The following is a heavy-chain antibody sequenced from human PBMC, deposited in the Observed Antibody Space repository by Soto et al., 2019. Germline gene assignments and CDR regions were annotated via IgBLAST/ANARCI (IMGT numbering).Heavy chain of an antibody. CDR2: IYYSGST. J-gene: IGHJ4*02. CDR3: ARHNYGSGSTYFGY. V-gene: IGHV4-59*08. CDR1: GGSISSYY. D-gene: IGHD3-10*01. Sequence: SETQSLTCTVSGGSISSYYWSWIRQPPGKGLEWIGYIYYSGSTNYNPSLKSRVTISVDTSKNQFSLKLNSMTAADTAVYYCARHNYGSGSTYFGYWGQGTLVTVSS.